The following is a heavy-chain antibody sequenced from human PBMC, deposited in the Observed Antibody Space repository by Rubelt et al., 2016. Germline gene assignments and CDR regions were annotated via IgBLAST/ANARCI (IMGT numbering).Heavy chain of an antibody. J-gene: IGHJ2*01. Sequence: EWIGSIYQSGSTYYNPSLKSRVTISIDKSKNQFSLKLSSVTAADTAVYYCARIFSGNKGSVVPAANWVFDLWGRGTLVTVSS. D-gene: IGHD2-2*01. CDR2: IYQSGST. V-gene: IGHV4-38-2*01. CDR3: ARIFSGNKGSVVPAANWVFDL.